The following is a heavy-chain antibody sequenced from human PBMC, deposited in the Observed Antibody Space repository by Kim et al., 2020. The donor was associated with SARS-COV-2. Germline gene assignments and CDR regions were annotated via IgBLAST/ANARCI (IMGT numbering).Heavy chain of an antibody. D-gene: IGHD5-12*01. CDR3: ARDYLYSRWQRYDY. CDR2: IYYSGST. V-gene: IGHV4-61*01. J-gene: IGHJ4*01. Sequence: SETLSLTCTVSGGSVSSGSYYWSWIRQPPGKGLEWIGYIYYSGSTNYNPSLKSRVTISVDTSKNQFSLKLSSVTAADTAVYYCARDYLYSRWQRYDYWG. CDR1: GGSVSSGSYY.